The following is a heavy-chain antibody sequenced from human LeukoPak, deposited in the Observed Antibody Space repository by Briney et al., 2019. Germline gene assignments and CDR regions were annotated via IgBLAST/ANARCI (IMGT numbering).Heavy chain of an antibody. J-gene: IGHJ4*02. CDR3: ARMYYYDSSGYYCLFHPTYYFDY. V-gene: IGHV2-70*01. D-gene: IGHD3-22*01. CDR2: IDWDDDK. CDR1: GFSLSTSGVG. Sequence: SGPTLVKPTQTLTLTCTFSGFSLSTSGVGVGWIRQPPGKALEWLALIDWDDDKYYSTSLKTRLTISKDTSKNQVVLTMTNMDPVDTATYYCARMYYYDSSGYYCLFHPTYYFDYWGQGTLVTVSS.